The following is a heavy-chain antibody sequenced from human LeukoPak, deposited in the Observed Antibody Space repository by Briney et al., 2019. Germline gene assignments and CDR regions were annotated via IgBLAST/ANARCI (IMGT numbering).Heavy chain of an antibody. CDR2: IYHSGST. Sequence: SETLSLTCTVSGYSISSGYYWGRIRQPPGKGLEWIGSIYHSGSTYYNPSLKSRVTISVDTSKNQFSLKLSSVTAADTAVYYCAREETAAAPGYWGQGTLVTVSS. J-gene: IGHJ4*02. CDR1: GYSISSGYY. CDR3: AREETAAAPGY. V-gene: IGHV4-38-2*02. D-gene: IGHD6-13*01.